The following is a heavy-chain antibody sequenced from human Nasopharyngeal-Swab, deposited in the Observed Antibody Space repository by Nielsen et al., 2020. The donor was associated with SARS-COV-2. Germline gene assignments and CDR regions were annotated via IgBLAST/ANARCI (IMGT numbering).Heavy chain of an antibody. D-gene: IGHD2-2*01. Sequence: SVKVSCKASGYTFTSYGISWVRQAPGQGLEWMGGIIPIFGTANYAQKFQGRVTITADESTSTAYMELSSLRSEDTAVYYCARPAEYCSSTSYYLDYWGQGTLVTVSS. CDR2: IIPIFGTA. V-gene: IGHV1-69*13. J-gene: IGHJ4*02. CDR3: ARPAEYCSSTSYYLDY. CDR1: GYTFTSYG.